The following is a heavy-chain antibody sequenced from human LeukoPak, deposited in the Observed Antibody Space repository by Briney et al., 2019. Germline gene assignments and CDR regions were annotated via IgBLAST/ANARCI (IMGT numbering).Heavy chain of an antibody. J-gene: IGHJ4*02. CDR3: ARGHPPGY. CDR2: INHSGST. Sequence: SETLSLTCAVYGGSFSGYYWSWIRQPPGKGLEWIGEINHSGSTNYNPSLESRVTISVDTSKNQFSLKLSSVTAADTAVYYCARGHPPGYWGQGTLVTVSS. CDR1: GGSFSGYY. V-gene: IGHV4-34*01.